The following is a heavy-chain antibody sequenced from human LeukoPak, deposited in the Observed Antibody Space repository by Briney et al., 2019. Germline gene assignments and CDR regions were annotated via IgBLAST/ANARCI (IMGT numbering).Heavy chain of an antibody. Sequence: GGSLRLSCVASRFSFSSYSRNWVRQAPGKGREWGSYISSRSSTIYYADSVKGRFTISRDNAKNSLYLQMNSLRAEDTAVYYCARVLRYYMDVWVKGTTVTVSS. V-gene: IGHV3-48*01. CDR1: RFSFSSYS. J-gene: IGHJ6*03. CDR3: ARVLRYYMDV. D-gene: IGHD4-17*01. CDR2: ISSRSSTI.